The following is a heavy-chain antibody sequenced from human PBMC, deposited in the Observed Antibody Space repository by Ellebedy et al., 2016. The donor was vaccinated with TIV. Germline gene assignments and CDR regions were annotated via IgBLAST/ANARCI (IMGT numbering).Heavy chain of an antibody. CDR3: ARLSTYSSSWYNWFDP. J-gene: IGHJ5*02. D-gene: IGHD6-13*01. CDR1: GYTFTSYD. V-gene: IGHV1-8*01. CDR2: MNPNSGNT. Sequence: AASVKVSCKASGYTFTSYDINWARQATGQGLEWMGWMNPNSGNTGYAQKFQGRVTMTRNTSISTAYMELSSLRSEDTAVYYCARLSTYSSSWYNWFDPWGQGTLVTVSS.